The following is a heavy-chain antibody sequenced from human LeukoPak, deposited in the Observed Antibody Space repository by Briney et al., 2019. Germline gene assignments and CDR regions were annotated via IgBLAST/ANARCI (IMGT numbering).Heavy chain of an antibody. CDR2: INQSGST. J-gene: IGHJ4*02. Sequence: TPSETLSLTCAVYGGSFSDYYWSWIRQPPGKGLEWIGEINQSGSTNYNPSLKSRVTISVDTSKNQFSLKLSSVTAADTAVYYCASRVGYFDYWGQGTLVTASS. CDR1: GGSFSDYY. V-gene: IGHV4-34*01. D-gene: IGHD1-26*01. CDR3: ASRVGYFDY.